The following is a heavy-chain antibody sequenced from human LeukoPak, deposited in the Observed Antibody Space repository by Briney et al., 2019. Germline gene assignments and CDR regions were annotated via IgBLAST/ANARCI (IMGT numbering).Heavy chain of an antibody. Sequence: SETLSLTCAVYGGSFSGYYWSWIRQPPGKGLEWIGEINHSGSTNYNPSLKSRVTISVDTSKNQFSLKLSSVTAADTAVYYCARGPNYDSSGYFFYWGQGTLVTVSS. D-gene: IGHD3-22*01. J-gene: IGHJ4*02. CDR1: GGSFSGYY. CDR2: INHSGST. V-gene: IGHV4-34*01. CDR3: ARGPNYDSSGYFFY.